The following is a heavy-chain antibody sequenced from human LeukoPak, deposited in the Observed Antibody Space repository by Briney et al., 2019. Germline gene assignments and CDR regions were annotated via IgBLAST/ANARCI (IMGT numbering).Heavy chain of an antibody. J-gene: IGHJ3*01. CDR3: ARSYGDYITGAYAFDV. CDR2: IYYSGST. V-gene: IGHV4-59*08. CDR1: GGSISNYY. Sequence: SETLSLTCTVSGGSISNYYWSWIRQPPEKGLEWIGYIYYSGSTNYNPSLKSRLTISVDTSKNQFSLKLSSVPAADTAVYYCARSYGDYITGAYAFDVWGQGTMVTVSS. D-gene: IGHD4-17*01.